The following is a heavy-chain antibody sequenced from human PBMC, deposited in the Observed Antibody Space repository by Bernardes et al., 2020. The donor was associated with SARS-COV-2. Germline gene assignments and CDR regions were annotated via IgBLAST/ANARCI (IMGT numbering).Heavy chain of an antibody. CDR3: AGTSVTCCDY. D-gene: IGHD1-7*01. V-gene: IGHV3-74*01. Sequence: GGSLRLSCAASGVSFSGLWMHWVRQAPGKGLEWVSRIGGDGGSITYADSVKGRFTISRDNAKNTLYLQMSSLSVEDTAVYYCAGTSVTCCDYWGQGTLV. CDR2: IGGDGGSI. CDR1: GVSFSGLW. J-gene: IGHJ4*02.